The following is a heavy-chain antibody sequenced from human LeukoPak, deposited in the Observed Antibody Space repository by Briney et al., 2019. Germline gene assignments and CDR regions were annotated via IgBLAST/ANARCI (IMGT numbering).Heavy chain of an antibody. J-gene: IGHJ4*02. Sequence: SETLSLTCTVSGDSINSLDLWSWVRQPPGKGLEWIGEMYLSGTTHSNPSVKSRVTISVDTSKNQFSLKLSSVTAADTAVYYCARPQPRYSSGWYPYYFDYWGQGTLVTVSS. CDR1: GDSINSLDL. CDR2: MYLSGTT. V-gene: IGHV4-4*02. D-gene: IGHD6-19*01. CDR3: ARPQPRYSSGWYPYYFDY.